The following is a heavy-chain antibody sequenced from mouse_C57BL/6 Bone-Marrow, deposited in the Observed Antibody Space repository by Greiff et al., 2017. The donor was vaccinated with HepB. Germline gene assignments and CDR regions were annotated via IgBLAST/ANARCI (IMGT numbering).Heavy chain of an antibody. J-gene: IGHJ3*01. V-gene: IGHV5-12*01. CDR2: ISNGGGST. CDR3: ARAPLAY. Sequence: EVQLVESGGGLVQPGGSLKLSCAASGFTFSDYYMYWVRQTPEKRLEWVAYISNGGGSTYYPDNVKGRFTISRDNAKNTLYLQMSRLKSEDTAMYYCARAPLAYWGQGTLVTVSA. CDR1: GFTFSDYY.